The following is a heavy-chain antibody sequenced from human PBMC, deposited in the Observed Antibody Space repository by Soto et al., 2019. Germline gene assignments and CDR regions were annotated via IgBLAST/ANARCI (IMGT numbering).Heavy chain of an antibody. Sequence: SETLSLTCAVYGGSFSGYYWSWIRQPPGKGLEWIGEINHSGSTNYNPSLKSRVTVSVDTSKNQFSLKLSSVTAADTALYYCARDSSSWYLSYMDVWGKGTTVTVSS. CDR2: INHSGST. CDR1: GGSFSGYY. J-gene: IGHJ6*03. D-gene: IGHD6-13*01. V-gene: IGHV4-34*01. CDR3: ARDSSSWYLSYMDV.